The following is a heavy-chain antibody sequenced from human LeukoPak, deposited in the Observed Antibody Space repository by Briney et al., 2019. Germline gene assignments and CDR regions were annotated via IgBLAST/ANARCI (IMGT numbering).Heavy chain of an antibody. Sequence: SETLSLTCTVSGDSISNNYWSWIRQPAGKGLEWIGYIYYSGSTNYNPSLKSRVTISVDTSKNQFSLKLSSVTAADTAVYYCAQGLERPDWFDPWGQGTLVTVSS. CDR1: GDSISNNY. CDR2: IYYSGST. J-gene: IGHJ5*02. D-gene: IGHD1-1*01. CDR3: AQGLERPDWFDP. V-gene: IGHV4-59*08.